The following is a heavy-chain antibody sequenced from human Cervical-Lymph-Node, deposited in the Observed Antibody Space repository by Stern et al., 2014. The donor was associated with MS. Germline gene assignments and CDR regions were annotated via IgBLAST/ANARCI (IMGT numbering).Heavy chain of an antibody. J-gene: IGHJ4*02. D-gene: IGHD6-6*01. Sequence: VQLVESGGGVVQPGRSLRLSCAASGFTFSSYAMHWVRQAPGKGLAWVAGISYDGSSKDYADSVKGRFTSSRENSKTTLYVQMNSLRAEDTAVYYCAGGTYTTSGGGVDYWGQGTLVTVSS. V-gene: IGHV3-30-3*01. CDR1: GFTFSSYA. CDR3: AGGTYTTSGGGVDY. CDR2: ISYDGSSK.